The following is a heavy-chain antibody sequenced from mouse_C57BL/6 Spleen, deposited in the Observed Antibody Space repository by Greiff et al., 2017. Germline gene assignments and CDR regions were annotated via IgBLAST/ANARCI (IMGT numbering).Heavy chain of an antibody. V-gene: IGHV1-53*01. Sequence: QVQLQQPGTELVKPGASVKLSCKASGYTFTSYWMHWVQQRHGQGLEWIGNINPSNGGTNYNEKFKSKATLPVDKSSSTAYMQLSSLTSEDSAVYYCARGGYGYDAWFAYWGQGTLGTVSA. D-gene: IGHD2-2*01. CDR1: GYTFTSYW. J-gene: IGHJ3*01. CDR3: ARGGYGYDAWFAY. CDR2: INPSNGGT.